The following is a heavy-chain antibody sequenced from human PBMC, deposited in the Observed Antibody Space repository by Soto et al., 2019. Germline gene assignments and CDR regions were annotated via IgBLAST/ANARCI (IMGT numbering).Heavy chain of an antibody. CDR1: GFTFSDYY. V-gene: IGHV3-11*01. J-gene: IGHJ4*02. CDR2: ISSSGSTI. Sequence: GGSLRLSCAASGFTFSDYYMSWIRQAPGKGLEWVSYISSSGSTIYYADSVKGRFTISRDNAKNSLYLQMNSLRAEDTAVDYCARDMGYCSGGSCYFDYWGQGTLVTVSS. CDR3: ARDMGYCSGGSCYFDY. D-gene: IGHD2-15*01.